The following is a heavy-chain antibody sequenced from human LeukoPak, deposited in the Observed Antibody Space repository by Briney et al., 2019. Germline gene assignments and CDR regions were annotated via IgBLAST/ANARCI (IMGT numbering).Heavy chain of an antibody. V-gene: IGHV3-48*03. J-gene: IGHJ4*02. CDR3: ARDSDGPMVRRVILFDY. CDR1: GFTFSSYE. Sequence: PGGSLRLSCAASGFTFSSYEMNWVRQAPGKGLEWVSYISSSGSTIYYADSVKGRFTISRDNAKNSLYLQMNSLRAEDTAVYYCARDSDGPMVRRVILFDYWGQGTLVTVSS. CDR2: ISSSGSTI. D-gene: IGHD3-10*01.